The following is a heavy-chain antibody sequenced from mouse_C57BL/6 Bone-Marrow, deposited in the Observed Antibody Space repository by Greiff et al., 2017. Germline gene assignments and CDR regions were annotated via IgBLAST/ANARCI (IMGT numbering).Heavy chain of an antibody. CDR2: ISSGGSYT. V-gene: IGHV5-6*01. Sequence: VQLKESGGDLVKPGGSLKLSCAASGFTFSSYGMSWVRQTPDKRLEWVATISSGGSYTYYPDSVKGRFTISRDNAKNTLYLQMSSLKSEDTAMYDCARQRYRSYFDYWGQGTTLTVSS. CDR3: ARQRYRSYFDY. D-gene: IGHD1-3*01. CDR1: GFTFSSYG. J-gene: IGHJ2*01.